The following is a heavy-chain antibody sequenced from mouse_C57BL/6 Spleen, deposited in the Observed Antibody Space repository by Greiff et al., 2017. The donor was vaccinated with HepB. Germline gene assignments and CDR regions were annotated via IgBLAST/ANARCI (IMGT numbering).Heavy chain of an antibody. V-gene: IGHV2-2*01. J-gene: IGHJ4*01. CDR3: ARNERGIYYDYDDAMDY. CDR2: IWSGGST. D-gene: IGHD2-4*01. Sequence: VQRVESGPGLVQPSQSLSITCTVSGFSLTSYGVHWVRQSPGKGLEWLGVIWSGGSTDYNAAFISRLSISKDNSKSQVFFKMNSLQADDTAIYYCARNERGIYYDYDDAMDYWGQGTSVTVSS. CDR1: GFSLTSYG.